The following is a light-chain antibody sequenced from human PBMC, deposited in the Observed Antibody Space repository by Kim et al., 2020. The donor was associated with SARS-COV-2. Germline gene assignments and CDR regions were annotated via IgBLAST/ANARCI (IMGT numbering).Light chain of an antibody. J-gene: IGKJ5*01. CDR3: QQSNNLPIT. Sequence: DVQMTQSPSYVSASVGDMITITCRASQGIASWLAWYQQKPGKAPKLLIYAASALQSGVSSRFSGSGSGREFTLTIRSLQPEDVAPYFCQQSNNLPITFGQGTRLEIK. V-gene: IGKV1-12*01. CDR1: QGIASW. CDR2: AAS.